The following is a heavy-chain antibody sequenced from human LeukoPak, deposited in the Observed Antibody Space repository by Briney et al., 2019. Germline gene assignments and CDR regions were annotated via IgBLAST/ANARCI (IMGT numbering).Heavy chain of an antibody. V-gene: IGHV3-64*01. J-gene: IGHJ4*02. CDR1: GFTFSSYA. D-gene: IGHD1-20*01. CDR2: ISSNGGST. CDR3: AVSLGGLTGTTRQEVDY. Sequence: GGSLRLSCAASGFTFSSYAMHWVRQAPGKGLEYVSAISSNGGSTYYANSVKGRFTISRDNSKNTLYLQMGSLRAEDTAVYYCAVSLGGLTGTTRQEVDYWGQGTLVTVSS.